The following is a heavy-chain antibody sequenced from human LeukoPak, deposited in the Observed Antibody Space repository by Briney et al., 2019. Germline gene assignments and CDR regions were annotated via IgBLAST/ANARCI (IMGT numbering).Heavy chain of an antibody. V-gene: IGHV4-59*01. CDR2: IYYSGST. J-gene: IGHJ3*02. CDR1: GGSISSYY. Sequence: PSETLSLTCTVSGGSISSYYWSWIRQPPGKGLEWIGYIYYSGSTNYNPSLKSRVTISVDTSKSQFSLKLSSVTAADTAVYYCARDQGGPYCSSTSCYTGDAFDIWGQGTMVTVSS. D-gene: IGHD2-2*02. CDR3: ARDQGGPYCSSTSCYTGDAFDI.